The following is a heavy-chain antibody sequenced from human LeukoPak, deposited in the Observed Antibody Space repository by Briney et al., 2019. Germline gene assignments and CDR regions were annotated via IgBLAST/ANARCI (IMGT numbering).Heavy chain of an antibody. J-gene: IGHJ4*02. Sequence: GGSLRLSCAASGFTFNNYAMTWVRQAPGKGLEWVSGISGSGGNTYYADSVKGRFTISKDTSKSTLYLQMNSLRTEDTAVYYCAKGKYYDFWSGYSVFDYWGQGTLVTVSS. CDR2: ISGSGGNT. D-gene: IGHD3-3*01. CDR1: GFTFNNYA. V-gene: IGHV3-23*01. CDR3: AKGKYYDFWSGYSVFDY.